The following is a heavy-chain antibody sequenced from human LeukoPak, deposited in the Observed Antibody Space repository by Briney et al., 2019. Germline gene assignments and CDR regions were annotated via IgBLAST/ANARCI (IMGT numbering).Heavy chain of an antibody. Sequence: ASVKVSCKASGYSFTGYYMHWVRQAPGEGVEWMGWINPNSGGTNYAQKFQGRVTITRDTSISTAYMELSRLRSDDTAVYYRARGREVVLRFLEWLLDYWGQGALVTVSS. CDR1: GYSFTGYY. V-gene: IGHV1-2*02. J-gene: IGHJ4*02. CDR3: ARGREVVLRFLEWLLDY. CDR2: INPNSGGT. D-gene: IGHD3-3*01.